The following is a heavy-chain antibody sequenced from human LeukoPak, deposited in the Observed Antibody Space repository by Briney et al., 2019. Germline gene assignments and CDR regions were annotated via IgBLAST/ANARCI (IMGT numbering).Heavy chain of an antibody. Sequence: GESLKISCITSGFNFRRYNMAWVRQAPGKGLEWLATFAWDESAIEYADSVRGRFTISRDNAKNSVHLQMTGLRAEDTAVYFCVTEFWYRFDYWGQGLLVTASS. CDR3: VTEFWYRFDY. V-gene: IGHV3-7*01. D-gene: IGHD3-3*01. CDR2: FAWDESAI. CDR1: GFNFRRYN. J-gene: IGHJ4*02.